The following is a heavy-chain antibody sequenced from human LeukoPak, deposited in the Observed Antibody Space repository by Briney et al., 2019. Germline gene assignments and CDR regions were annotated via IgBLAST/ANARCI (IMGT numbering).Heavy chain of an antibody. CDR1: GGSISSNSYY. V-gene: IGHV4-39*07. D-gene: IGHD5-18*01. CDR2: IYYSGST. CDR3: AVSGGTAMEKFGY. Sequence: SETLSLTCTVSGGSISSNSYYWGWIRQPPGKGLEWIGSIYYSGSTYYNPSLKSRVTISVDTSKNQFSLKLSSVTAADTAVYYCAVSGGTAMEKFGYWGQGTLVTVSS. J-gene: IGHJ4*02.